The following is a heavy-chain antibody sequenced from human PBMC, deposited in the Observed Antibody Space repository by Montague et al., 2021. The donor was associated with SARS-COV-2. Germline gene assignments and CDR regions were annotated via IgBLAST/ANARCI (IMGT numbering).Heavy chain of an antibody. CDR3: ARAGTITMIVVAIDAFDI. CDR2: IYYSGST. CDR1: GGSISSGGYY. V-gene: IGHV4-31*03. D-gene: IGHD3-22*01. J-gene: IGHJ3*02. Sequence: TLSLTCTVSGGSISSGGYYWSWIRQHPGKGLEWIGYIYYSGSTYYNPSLKSRVTISVDTSKNQFSLKLSSVTAADTAVYYCARAGTITMIVVAIDAFDIWGQGTMVAVSP.